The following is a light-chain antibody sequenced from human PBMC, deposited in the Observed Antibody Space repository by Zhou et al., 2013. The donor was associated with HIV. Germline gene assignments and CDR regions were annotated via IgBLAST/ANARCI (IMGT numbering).Light chain of an antibody. CDR1: QGISSY. J-gene: IGKJ4*01. V-gene: IGKV1-9*01. Sequence: DIQLTQSPSFLSASVGDRVTITCRASQGISSYLAWYQQEPGKAPKLLIYAASTLRSGVPSRFSGSGSGTEFTLTISSLQPEDFATYYCQQLNNYPLTFGGGTKVEIK. CDR2: AAS. CDR3: QQLNNYPLT.